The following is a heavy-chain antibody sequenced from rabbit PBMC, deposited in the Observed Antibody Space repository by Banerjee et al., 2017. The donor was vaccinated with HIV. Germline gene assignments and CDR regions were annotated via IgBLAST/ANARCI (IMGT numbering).Heavy chain of an antibody. Sequence: QPDQTGGDLATSDGSLTLTCTASGFDLCSHGASWARQAPGKGLDWVGSINPNSGNTGDGTSAIGRFTISKTSWTTVALQKMTRMAAAETAYYCGGDLAGVIGTRFNLWGPGTLVTVS. CDR3: GGDLAGVIGTRFNL. CDR1: GFDLCSHGA. D-gene: IGHD4-1*01. CDR2: INPNSGNT. V-gene: IGHV1S45*01. J-gene: IGHJ4*01.